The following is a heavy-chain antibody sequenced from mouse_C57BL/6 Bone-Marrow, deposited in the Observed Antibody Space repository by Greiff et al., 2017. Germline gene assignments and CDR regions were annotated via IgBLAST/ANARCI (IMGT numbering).Heavy chain of an antibody. V-gene: IGHV1-69*01. CDR3: ARDDLVSNYYAMDY. D-gene: IGHD2-12*01. CDR2: IDPSDSYT. Sequence: VQLQQPGAELVMPGASVKLSCKASGYTFTSYWMHWVKQRPGQGLEWIGEIDPSDSYTNYNQKFKGKSTLTVDKSSSTAYMQLSSLTSEDSAVYYCARDDLVSNYYAMDYWGQGTSVTVSS. CDR1: GYTFTSYW. J-gene: IGHJ4*01.